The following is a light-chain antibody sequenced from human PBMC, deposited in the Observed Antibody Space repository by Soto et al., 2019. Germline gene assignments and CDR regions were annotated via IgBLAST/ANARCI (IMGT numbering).Light chain of an antibody. V-gene: IGKV3-15*01. CDR2: RAS. CDR3: QQYNNWPRAT. Sequence: ELVMTQSPATLSVSPGERATLSCRASQSINSNLAWYQQKLGQAPRLFIFRASSRATGVPARFSGSGSGTEFNMTISSLQSEDFAVYYCQQYNNWPRATFGGWTKVEIK. J-gene: IGKJ4*01. CDR1: QSINSN.